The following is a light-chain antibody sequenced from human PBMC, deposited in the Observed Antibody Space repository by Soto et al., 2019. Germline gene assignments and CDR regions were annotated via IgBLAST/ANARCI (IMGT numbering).Light chain of an antibody. CDR3: QHYNYWPYT. V-gene: IGKV3-15*01. J-gene: IGKJ2*01. CDR2: DAS. Sequence: EVVMSQSPATLSLSPGERATLSLMASQTIDNTLAWYQRNPGQAPRLLIYDASTRATGVPARFSGSGSGTDFTLTISSLQSEDFAVYYCQHYNYWPYTFGQGTKVDIK. CDR1: QTIDNT.